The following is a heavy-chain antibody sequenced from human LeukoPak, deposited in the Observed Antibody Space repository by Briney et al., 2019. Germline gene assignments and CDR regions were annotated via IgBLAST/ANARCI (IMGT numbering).Heavy chain of an antibody. V-gene: IGHV3-21*01. CDR1: GFTFNTYS. CDR3: AKDYPPY. Sequence: GGSLRLSCAASGFTFNTYSMNWVRQAPGKGLEWASSISDNSNYIYYSDSVEGRFTISRDNADNTLYLQMNSLSAEDTALYYCAKDYPPYLGQGTPVTVSA. J-gene: IGHJ4*02. CDR2: ISDNSNYI.